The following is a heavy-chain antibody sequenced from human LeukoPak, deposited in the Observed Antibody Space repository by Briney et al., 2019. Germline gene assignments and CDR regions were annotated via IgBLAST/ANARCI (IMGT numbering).Heavy chain of an antibody. V-gene: IGHV1-18*01. CDR1: GYTFTSYG. J-gene: IGHJ4*02. CDR3: ARDFSGYYPYYFDY. CDR2: ISAYNGNT. Sequence: ASVKVSCKASGYTFTSYGISWVRQAPGQGLELMEWISAYNGNTNYAQKLQGRVTMTTDTSTSTAYMELRSLRSDDTAVYYCARDFSGYYPYYFDYWGQGTLVTVSS. D-gene: IGHD3-22*01.